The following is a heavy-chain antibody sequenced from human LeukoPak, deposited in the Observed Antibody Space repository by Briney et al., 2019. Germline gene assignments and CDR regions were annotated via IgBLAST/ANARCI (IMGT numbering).Heavy chain of an antibody. J-gene: IGHJ5*02. V-gene: IGHV4-39*07. D-gene: IGHD1/OR15-1a*01. CDR1: GDSIRSSSYY. CDR2: ISSTGGT. CDR3: ARDVGRGNRDL. Sequence: KTSETLSLTCSVSGDSIRSSSYYWGWIRQPPGKGLEWIVSISSTGGTPYNPSLKSRVSISVDTSKNQFSLNGHLVTAADTAMYYWARDVGRGNRDLWGRGTLV.